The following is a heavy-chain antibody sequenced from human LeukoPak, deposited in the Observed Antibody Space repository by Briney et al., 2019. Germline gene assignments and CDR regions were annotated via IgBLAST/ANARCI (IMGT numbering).Heavy chain of an antibody. V-gene: IGHV3-30*04. J-gene: IGHJ3*02. CDR1: GFTFSNYA. D-gene: IGHD2-2*01. CDR3: TRGNVGYCSSTSCYGFDI. CDR2: ISYDGTSE. Sequence: GRSLRLSCAAYGFTFSNYAMHWVRQAPGKGLEWVALISYDGTSEYYADSVKGRFTISRDNSKNTLYLQMNSLRAEDTAVYYCTRGNVGYCSSTSCYGFDIWGLGTMVTVSS.